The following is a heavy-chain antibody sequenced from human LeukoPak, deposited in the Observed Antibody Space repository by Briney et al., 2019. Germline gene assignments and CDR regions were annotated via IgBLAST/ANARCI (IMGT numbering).Heavy chain of an antibody. CDR1: GFNFTNAW. CDR3: STDYLLDISGEWNFFDS. Sequence: RSLRLSCAASGFNFTNAWMSWVRQVPGGGLEWIGQIKTRDEGAATDYAAPVNGRFTILRDDSDNTLYLHMNSLKSDDTGVYYCSTDYLLDISGEWNFFDSWGQGTLVTVSS. V-gene: IGHV3-15*01. CDR2: IKTRDEGAAT. D-gene: IGHD6-19*01. J-gene: IGHJ4*02.